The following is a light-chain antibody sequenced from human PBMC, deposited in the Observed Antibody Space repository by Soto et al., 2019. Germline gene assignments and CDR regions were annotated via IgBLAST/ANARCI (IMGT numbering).Light chain of an antibody. CDR2: DSS. J-gene: IGKJ1*01. CDR3: QQYDMSPQT. Sequence: EVVLTQSPGTLSLSPGEGATLSCRASQGLSDTNLAWYQQKPGQAPRLLMYDSSRRGPGVPHRFSGSGSGTEFTLTICRVEPDDFGVDYCQQYDMSPQTFGLGSKVEIK. V-gene: IGKV3-20*01. CDR1: QGLSDTN.